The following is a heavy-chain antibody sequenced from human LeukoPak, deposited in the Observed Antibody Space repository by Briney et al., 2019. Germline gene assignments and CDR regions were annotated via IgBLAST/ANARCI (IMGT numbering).Heavy chain of an antibody. CDR1: GFTFSSYG. V-gene: IGHV3-30*02. D-gene: IGHD3-22*01. CDR3: AKDPTGYYYDSSGYYGGY. Sequence: GGSLRLSCAASGFTFSSYGMHWVRQAPGKGLEWVAFIRYDGSNKYYADSVKSRFTISRDNSKNTLYLQMNSLRAEDTAVYYCAKDPTGYYYDSSGYYGGYWGQGTLVTVSS. J-gene: IGHJ4*02. CDR2: IRYDGSNK.